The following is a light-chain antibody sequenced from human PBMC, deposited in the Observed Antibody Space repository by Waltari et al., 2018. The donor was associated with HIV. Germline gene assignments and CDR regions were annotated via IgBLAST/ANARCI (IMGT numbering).Light chain of an antibody. CDR1: VLPKQY. Sequence: SYELTQPPSVSVSPGQTARLTCSGDVLPKQYAYWYQQMPGQAPVLVIYKDSERPSGIPERFSASSSGTTVTLTISGVQAEDEADYYCQSAESTGIGVFGGGTKLTVL. CDR3: QSAESTGIGV. V-gene: IGLV3-25*03. CDR2: KDS. J-gene: IGLJ3*02.